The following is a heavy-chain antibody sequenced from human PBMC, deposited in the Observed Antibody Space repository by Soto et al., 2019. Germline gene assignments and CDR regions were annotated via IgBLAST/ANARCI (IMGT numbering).Heavy chain of an antibody. CDR1: GYSFTDYF. J-gene: IGHJ4*02. CDR2: INPGNSNT. V-gene: IGHV1-3*01. CDR3: ARPHSNSWSIYLDD. D-gene: IGHD6-13*01. Sequence: EASVKVSSKASGYSFTDYFLHWVRQAPGQRLEWMGWINPGNSNTKYSQQFQDRVTLTRDTSATTAYMELSSLTTEDTAVYYCARPHSNSWSIYLDDWGQGTLVTVSS.